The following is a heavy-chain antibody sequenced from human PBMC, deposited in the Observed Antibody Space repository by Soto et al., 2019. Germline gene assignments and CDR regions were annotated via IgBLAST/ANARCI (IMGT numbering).Heavy chain of an antibody. V-gene: IGHV1-69*08. D-gene: IGHD2-15*01. J-gene: IGHJ5*02. CDR1: GGTFNNFT. CDR2: IIPILGIS. CDR3: ARDTPDIVVIVTATHDWFDP. Sequence: QVQLVQSGAEVKKPGSSVRVSCKAFGGTFNNFTITWVRQAPGQGLELMGRIIPILGISNYAQKFQGRVTISADRSTSTAYMELNSLRSEDTAVYYCARDTPDIVVIVTATHDWFDPWGQGTPVTVSS.